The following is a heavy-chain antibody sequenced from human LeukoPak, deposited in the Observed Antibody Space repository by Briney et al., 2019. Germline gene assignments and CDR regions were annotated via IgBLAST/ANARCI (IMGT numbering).Heavy chain of an antibody. CDR2: ISWNSGSI. CDR3: VKDYDSSGYIVDQ. V-gene: IGHV3-9*01. Sequence: GGSLRLSCAASGFTFDDYAMHWVRHAPGKGLEWVSGISWNSGSIGYADSVKGRFTISRDNAKNALYLQMNSLRVEDTALYYCVKDYDSSGYIVDQWGQGTLVTVSS. CDR1: GFTFDDYA. J-gene: IGHJ4*02. D-gene: IGHD3-22*01.